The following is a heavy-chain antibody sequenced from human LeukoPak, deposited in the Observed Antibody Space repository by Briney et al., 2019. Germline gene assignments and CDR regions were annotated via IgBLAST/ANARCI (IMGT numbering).Heavy chain of an antibody. Sequence: ASVKVSCKASGYTFTSYDINWVRQATGQGLEWMGWMNPNSGNTGYAQKFQGRVTMTRNTPISTAYMGLSSLRSEDTAVYYCARVISGYDYVDYWGQGTLVTVSS. CDR1: GYTFTSYD. D-gene: IGHD5-12*01. CDR3: ARVISGYDYVDY. V-gene: IGHV1-8*01. CDR2: MNPNSGNT. J-gene: IGHJ4*02.